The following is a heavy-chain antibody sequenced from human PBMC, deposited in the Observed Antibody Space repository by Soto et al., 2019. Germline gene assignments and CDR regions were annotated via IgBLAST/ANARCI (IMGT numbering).Heavy chain of an antibody. CDR3: AKPRAAAERFFDY. CDR2: ISDSGGST. J-gene: IGHJ4*02. V-gene: IGHV3-23*01. Sequence: EVQLLESGGGLVQPGGSLRLSCAASGFTFSSYAMSWVRQAPGKGLEWVSAISDSGGSTYYADSVKGRFTISRDNSKNTLYLQMNSLRAEDTAVYYCAKPRAAAERFFDYWGQGTLVTVSS. D-gene: IGHD6-13*01. CDR1: GFTFSSYA.